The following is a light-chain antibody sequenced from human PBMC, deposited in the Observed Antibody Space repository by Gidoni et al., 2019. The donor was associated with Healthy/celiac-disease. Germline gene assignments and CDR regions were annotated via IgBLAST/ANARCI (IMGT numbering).Light chain of an antibody. V-gene: IGLV3-19*01. Sequence: SSELTQDPAVSVALGQTVRITCQGDSLRSYYASWYQQKPGQAPVLVIYGKNNRPSGIPDRFSDSSSGNTASLTITGAQAEDEADYYCNSRDSSGSHVVFGGGTKLTVL. CDR3: NSRDSSGSHVV. J-gene: IGLJ2*01. CDR2: GKN. CDR1: SLRSYY.